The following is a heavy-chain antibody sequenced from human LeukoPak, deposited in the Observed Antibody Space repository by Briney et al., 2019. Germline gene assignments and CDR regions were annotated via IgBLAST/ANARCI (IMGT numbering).Heavy chain of an antibody. J-gene: IGHJ4*02. Sequence: ASVKVSCKASGGTFSSYAISWVRQTPGQVLEWMGRIIPILGIANYAQKFQGRVTITADKSTSTAYMELSSLRSEDTAVYYCARSSYYYDSSGYYFDYWGQGTLVTVSS. CDR3: ARSSYYYDSSGYYFDY. CDR2: IIPILGIA. CDR1: GGTFSSYA. V-gene: IGHV1-69*04. D-gene: IGHD3-22*01.